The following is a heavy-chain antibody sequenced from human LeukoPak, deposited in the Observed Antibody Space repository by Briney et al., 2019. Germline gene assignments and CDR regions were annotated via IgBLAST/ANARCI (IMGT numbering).Heavy chain of an antibody. CDR3: ARDRRYYGSGSYVYYYGMDV. CDR2: INHSGST. CDR1: GGSFSGYY. V-gene: IGHV4-34*01. J-gene: IGHJ6*02. D-gene: IGHD3-10*01. Sequence: PSETLSLTCAVYGGSFSGYYWSWIRQPPGKGLEWIGEINHSGSTNYNPSLKSRVTISVDTSKNQFSLKLSSVTAADTAVYYCARDRRYYGSGSYVYYYGMDVWGQGTTVTVSS.